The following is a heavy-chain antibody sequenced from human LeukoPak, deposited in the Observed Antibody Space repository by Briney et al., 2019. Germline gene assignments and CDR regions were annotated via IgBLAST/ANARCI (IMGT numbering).Heavy chain of an antibody. J-gene: IGHJ4*02. V-gene: IGHV3-15*01. CDR3: TTDIRWELGNYDH. Sequence: GGSLRLSCAASGFTFSTAWMSWLRQAPGKGLEWVGRIKSKTDGGTTDYGAPVKGRFTISRDDSKNTLYLQMNSLKTEDTAVYYCTTDIRWELGNYDHWGQGTLVTVSS. CDR1: GFTFSTAW. CDR2: IKSKTDGGTT. D-gene: IGHD1-26*01.